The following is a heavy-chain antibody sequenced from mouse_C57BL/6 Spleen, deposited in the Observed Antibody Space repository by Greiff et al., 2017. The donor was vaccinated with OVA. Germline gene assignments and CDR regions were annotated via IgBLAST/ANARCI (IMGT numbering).Heavy chain of an antibody. V-gene: IGHV1-26*01. J-gene: IGHJ1*03. CDR3: ARPYYYGSSHYWYFDV. Sequence: VQLQQSGPELVKPGASVKISCKASGYTFTDYYMNWVKQSHGKSLEWIGDINPNNGGTSYNQKFKGKATLTVAKSSSTAYMELRSLTSEDSAVYYCARPYYYGSSHYWYFDVWGTGTTVTVSS. CDR2: INPNNGGT. D-gene: IGHD1-1*01. CDR1: GYTFTDYY.